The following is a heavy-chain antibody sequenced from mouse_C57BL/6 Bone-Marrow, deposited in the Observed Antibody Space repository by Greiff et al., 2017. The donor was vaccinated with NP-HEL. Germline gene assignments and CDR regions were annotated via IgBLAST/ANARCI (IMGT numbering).Heavy chain of an antibody. CDR1: GYTFTSYG. D-gene: IGHD3-2*02. CDR3: ARGSGYGGYAMDY. V-gene: IGHV1-81*01. CDR2: IYPRSGNT. Sequence: VQRVESGAELARPGASVKLSCKASGYTFTSYGISWVKQRTGQGLEWIGEIYPRSGNTYYNEKFKGKATLTADKSSSTAYMELRSLTSEDSAVYFCARGSGYGGYAMDYWGQGTSVTVSS. J-gene: IGHJ4*01.